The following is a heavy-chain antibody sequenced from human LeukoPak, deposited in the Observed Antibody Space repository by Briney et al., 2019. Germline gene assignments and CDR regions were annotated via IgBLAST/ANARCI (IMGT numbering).Heavy chain of an antibody. J-gene: IGHJ6*02. CDR1: GYTFTSYG. Sequence: ASVKVSCKASGYTFTSYGISWVRQAPGQGLEWMGWISAYNGNTNYAQKLQGRVTMTTDTSTSTAYMELRSLRSDDTAVYYCARCLGVQGVIMRYYYYGMDVWGQGTTVTVSS. CDR2: ISAYNGNT. V-gene: IGHV1-18*01. D-gene: IGHD3-10*02. CDR3: ARCLGVQGVIMRYYYYGMDV.